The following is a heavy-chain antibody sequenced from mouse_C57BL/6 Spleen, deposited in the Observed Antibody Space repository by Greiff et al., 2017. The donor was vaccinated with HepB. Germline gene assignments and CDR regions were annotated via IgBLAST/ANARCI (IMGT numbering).Heavy chain of an antibody. CDR3: ARWGTYYSGYFDY. CDR1: GYTFTSYW. D-gene: IGHD1-1*01. V-gene: IGHV1-55*01. J-gene: IGHJ2*01. CDR2: IYPGSGST. Sequence: VQLQQPGAELVKPGASVKMSCKASGYTFTSYWITWVKQRPGQGLEWIGDIYPGSGSTNYNEKFKSKATLTVDTSSSTAYMQLSSLTSEDSAVYYCARWGTYYSGYFDYWGQGTTLTVSS.